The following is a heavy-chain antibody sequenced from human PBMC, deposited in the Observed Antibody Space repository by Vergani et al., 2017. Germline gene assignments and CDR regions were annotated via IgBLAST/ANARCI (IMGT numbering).Heavy chain of an antibody. V-gene: IGHV1-2*02. CDR2: INPNSGGT. CDR3: AREIAIAXAAKIYYYYGMDV. CDR1: GYTFTGYY. D-gene: IGHD6-13*01. Sequence: QVQLVQSGAEVKKPGASVKVSCKASGYTFTGYYMHWVRQAPGQGLEWMGWINPNSGGTNYAQKFQGRVTMTRDTSISTAYMELSRLRSDDTAVYYCAREIAIAXAAKIYYYYGMDVWGQGTTVTVSS. J-gene: IGHJ6*02.